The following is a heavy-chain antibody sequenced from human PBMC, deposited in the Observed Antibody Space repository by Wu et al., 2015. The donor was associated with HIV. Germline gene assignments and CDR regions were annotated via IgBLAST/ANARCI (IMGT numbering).Heavy chain of an antibody. J-gene: IGHJ4*02. CDR1: GYTFTDYY. CDR2: INPESGDT. CDR3: ASAIQISSSWYV. D-gene: IGHD6-13*01. V-gene: IGHV1-2*02. Sequence: QVQLVQSGSEVKKSGASVNVSCKASGYTFTDYYLHWVRRAPGQGLQWMGWINPESGDTNYAQKFQGRVTMTRDTSISTAYMELSRLRSDDTAVYYCASAIQISSSWYVWGQGTLVTVSS.